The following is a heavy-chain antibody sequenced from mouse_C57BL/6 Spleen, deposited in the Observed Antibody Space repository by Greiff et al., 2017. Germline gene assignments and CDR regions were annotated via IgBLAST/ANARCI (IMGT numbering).Heavy chain of an antibody. CDR2: IDPSDSYT. Sequence: QVQLQQPGAELVKPGASVKLSCKASGYTFTSYWMQWVKQRPGQGLERIGEIDPSDSYTNYNQKFKGKATLTVDTSSSTAYMQLSSLTSEDSAVYYCARQLRLRAMDYWGQGTSVTVSS. CDR1: GYTFTSYW. D-gene: IGHD3-2*02. V-gene: IGHV1-50*01. CDR3: ARQLRLRAMDY. J-gene: IGHJ4*01.